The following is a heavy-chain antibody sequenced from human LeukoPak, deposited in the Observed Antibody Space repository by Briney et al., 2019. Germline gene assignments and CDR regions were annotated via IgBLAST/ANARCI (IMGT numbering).Heavy chain of an antibody. CDR2: IIPILGIA. J-gene: IGHJ6*02. Sequence: SVKVSCKASGGTFSSYAISWVRQAPGQGLEWMGRIIPILGIANYAQKFQGGVTITADKSTSTAYMELSSLRSEDTAVYYCAGEEGIAAAAAIYYYGMDVWGQGTTVTVSS. V-gene: IGHV1-69*04. CDR1: GGTFSSYA. CDR3: AGEEGIAAAAAIYYYGMDV. D-gene: IGHD6-13*01.